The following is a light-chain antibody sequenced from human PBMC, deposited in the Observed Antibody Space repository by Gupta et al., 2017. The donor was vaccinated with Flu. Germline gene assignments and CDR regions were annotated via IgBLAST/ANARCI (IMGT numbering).Light chain of an antibody. Sequence: VLTQSPDTVSLSPGEGATLSCRASQSVSSQFLAWYQQKPGQAPRLLIYDASSRVSGIPDRFAGSGSGTDFTLTISRREPEDFAVYYCQLYGRRHWHNFGQGTKLEIK. CDR3: QLYGRRHWHN. CDR2: DAS. J-gene: IGKJ2*01. V-gene: IGKV3-20*01. CDR1: QSVSSQF.